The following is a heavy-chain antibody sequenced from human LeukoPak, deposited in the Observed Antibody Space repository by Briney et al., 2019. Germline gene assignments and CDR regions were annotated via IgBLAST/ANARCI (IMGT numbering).Heavy chain of an antibody. CDR2: INEDGSTI. CDR3: ARDLSGRDDY. Sequence: GGSLRLSCAASGFTFSTYWFHWVRQAPGKGLIWVSRINEDGSTINYADSVRGRFAISRDNAKNTLYLEMNSLRAEDTAVYYCARDLSGRDDYWGQGALVTVSS. J-gene: IGHJ4*02. CDR1: GFTFSTYW. V-gene: IGHV3-74*01. D-gene: IGHD7-27*01.